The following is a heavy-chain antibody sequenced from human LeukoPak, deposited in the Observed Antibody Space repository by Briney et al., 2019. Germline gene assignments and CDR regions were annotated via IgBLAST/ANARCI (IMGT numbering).Heavy chain of an antibody. V-gene: IGHV4-59*01. CDR3: ARAILTGYRLYYFDY. J-gene: IGHJ4*02. CDR2: IYYSGST. Sequence: SETLSLTCTVSGGSISSYYWSWIRQPPGKGLEWIGYIYYSGSTNYNPSLKSRVTISVDTSKNQFPLKLSSVTAADTAVYYCARAILTGYRLYYFDYWGQGTLVTVSS. D-gene: IGHD3-9*01. CDR1: GGSISSYY.